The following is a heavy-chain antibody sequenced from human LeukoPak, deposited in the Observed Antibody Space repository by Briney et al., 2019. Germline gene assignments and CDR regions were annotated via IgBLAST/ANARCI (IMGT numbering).Heavy chain of an antibody. CDR2: ISGDGRTR. CDR1: GFIFSNYW. J-gene: IGHJ5*02. CDR3: SRDQAGYCSGASCP. Sequence: GGSLRLSCATSGFIFSNYWMHWIRQAPGKGPVWVSHISGDGRTRNYADSVKGRFTISRDNAKKVVYLQMNSLRAEDTAVYYCSRDQAGYCSGASCPWGQGTRVTVSS. D-gene: IGHD2-2*03. V-gene: IGHV3-74*01.